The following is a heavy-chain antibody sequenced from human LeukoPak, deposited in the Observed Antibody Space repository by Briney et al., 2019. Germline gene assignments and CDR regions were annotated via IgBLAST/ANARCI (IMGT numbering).Heavy chain of an antibody. V-gene: IGHV3-30*18. CDR3: AKEEAADGDAFDI. Sequence: PGRSLRLSCAASGFTFSSSGMHWVRQAPGKGLEWVTVISYDGSNEYFADSVKGRFTISRDNSKNTLYLQMSSLRAEDTAVYYCAKEEAADGDAFDIWGQGTMVTVSS. J-gene: IGHJ3*02. CDR1: GFTFSSSG. D-gene: IGHD6-13*01. CDR2: ISYDGSNE.